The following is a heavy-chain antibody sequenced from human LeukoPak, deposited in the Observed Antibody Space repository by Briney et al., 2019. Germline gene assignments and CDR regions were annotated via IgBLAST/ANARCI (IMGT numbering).Heavy chain of an antibody. D-gene: IGHD6-13*01. CDR1: GFTFSSYA. Sequence: GGSLRLSCAASGFTFSSYAMHWVRQAPGKGLEWVAVISYDGSNKYYADSVKGRFTISRDNSKNTLYLQMNSLRAEGTAVYYCARDYSSSWYFDYWGQGTLVTVSS. J-gene: IGHJ4*02. V-gene: IGHV3-30-3*01. CDR2: ISYDGSNK. CDR3: ARDYSSSWYFDY.